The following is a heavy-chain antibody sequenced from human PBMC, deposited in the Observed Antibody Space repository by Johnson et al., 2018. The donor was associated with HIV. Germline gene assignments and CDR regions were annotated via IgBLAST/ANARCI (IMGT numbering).Heavy chain of an antibody. J-gene: IGHJ3*02. D-gene: IGHD1-26*01. CDR1: GFTFSSYG. CDR3: AKDERIGGAKRWADAFYI. CDR2: ISYDGSKK. Sequence: QVQLVESGGGVVQPGGSLRLSCAASGFTFSSYGMHWVRQAPGKGLEWVAVISYDGSKKYYADSVKGRFTISRDNSKNTLYLQMNSLIAEDTAVYYCAKDERIGGAKRWADAFYIWGQGTMVTVSS. V-gene: IGHV3-30*19.